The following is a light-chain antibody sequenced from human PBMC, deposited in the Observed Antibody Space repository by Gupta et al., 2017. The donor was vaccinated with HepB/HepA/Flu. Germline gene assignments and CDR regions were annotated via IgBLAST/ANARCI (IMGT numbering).Light chain of an antibody. CDR3: YYRASSGARWL. CDR2: GRN. CDR1: SLRSYY. V-gene: IGLV3-19*01. J-gene: IGLJ2*01. Sequence: SSELTQDPSVSVALGQTVRVTCQGDSLRSYYASWFQQKPGQAPVLGIYGRNNRPSEIPDRFSGSGSGNTASSTTTGTQAEDDADDYCYYRASSGARWLFGGGTKLTV.